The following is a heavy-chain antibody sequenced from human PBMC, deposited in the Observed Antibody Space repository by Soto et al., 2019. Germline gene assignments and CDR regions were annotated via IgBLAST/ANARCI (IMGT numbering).Heavy chain of an antibody. CDR1: GGSISSSNYY. Sequence: SETLSLTCTVSGGSISSSNYYWGWIRQPPGKGLEWIGSIYYSGNTYYNPSHKSRVTMSVDTSKNQFSLKLSSVTAADTAVYYCARLGGYCSTTGCYGYYAMDVWGQGTTVT. V-gene: IGHV4-39*01. D-gene: IGHD2-2*01. CDR3: ARLGGYCSTTGCYGYYAMDV. CDR2: IYYSGNT. J-gene: IGHJ6*02.